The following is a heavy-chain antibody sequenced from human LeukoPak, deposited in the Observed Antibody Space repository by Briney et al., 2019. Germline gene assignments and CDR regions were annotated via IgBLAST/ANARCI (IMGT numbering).Heavy chain of an antibody. CDR3: ARPLYGSGRSYY. CDR2: IKQDGSEK. V-gene: IGHV3-7*04. CDR1: GFTFSNYW. Sequence: QSGGSLRLSCATSGFTFSNYWMSWVRQAPGKGLEWVANIKQDGSEKFYVDSVKGRFTISRDNAKNSLYLQMNSLSAEDTAVYYCARPLYGSGRSYYWGQGTLVTVSS. J-gene: IGHJ4*02. D-gene: IGHD3-10*01.